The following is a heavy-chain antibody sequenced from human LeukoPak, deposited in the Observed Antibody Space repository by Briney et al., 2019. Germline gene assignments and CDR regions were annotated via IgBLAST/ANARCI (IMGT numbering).Heavy chain of an antibody. CDR2: IDPIYSYT. CDR3: ARHMETPQNDAFDI. Sequence: GESLKISCKGSGYRFTSYWIIWVRQMPEKDLECIGRIDPIYSYTNYSPSFQGHVTISADKSISTAYLQWSSLKASDTAMYYCARHMETPQNDAFDILGQGTMVTVSS. V-gene: IGHV5-10-1*01. J-gene: IGHJ3*02. D-gene: IGHD1-1*01. CDR1: GYRFTSYW.